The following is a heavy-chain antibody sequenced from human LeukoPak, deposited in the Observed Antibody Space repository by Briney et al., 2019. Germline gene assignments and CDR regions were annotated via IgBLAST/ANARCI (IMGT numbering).Heavy chain of an antibody. CDR3: PHLARDV. V-gene: IGHV3-15*01. CDR2: IKNKIDGGTT. CDR1: GFTFSNAW. J-gene: IGHJ6*04. Sequence: GGSLRLSCAASGFTFSNAWMSWVRQAPGKGLEWVGRIKNKIDGGTTDYAAPVKGRFTISRDDSKNTLYLQMNSLKTEDTAVYYCPHLARDVGGKDPTLTVSS.